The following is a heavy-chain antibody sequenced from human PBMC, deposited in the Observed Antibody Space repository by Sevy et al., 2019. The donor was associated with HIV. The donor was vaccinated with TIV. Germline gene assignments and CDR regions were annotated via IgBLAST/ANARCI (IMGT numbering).Heavy chain of an antibody. D-gene: IGHD3-3*01. Sequence: GGSLRLSCAASGFTFSRYAMHWVRQAPGKGLEWLGPISYNGNYTYYADSVKGRFTIYRAKSKNTLYLQMNSVRAEDTAVYYCAGDAGATNSGDYIWAFDYWGQGTLVTVSS. V-gene: IGHV3-30-3*01. CDR2: ISYNGNYT. J-gene: IGHJ4*02. CDR3: AGDAGATNSGDYIWAFDY. CDR1: GFTFSRYA.